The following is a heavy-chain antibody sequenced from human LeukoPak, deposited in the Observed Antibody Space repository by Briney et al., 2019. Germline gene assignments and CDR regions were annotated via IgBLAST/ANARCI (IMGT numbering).Heavy chain of an antibody. CDR1: GYTFTGYY. V-gene: IGHV1-2*02. CDR2: INPNSGCT. D-gene: IGHD3-22*01. CDR3: ARRGYCDSSGQLDY. J-gene: IGHJ4*02. Sequence: ASVKVSCKASGYTFTGYYMHWVRQAPGQGLEWMGWINPNSGCTNYAQKFQGRVTMTRDTSISTAYMELSRLRSDDTAVYYCARRGYCDSSGQLDYWGQGTLVTVSS.